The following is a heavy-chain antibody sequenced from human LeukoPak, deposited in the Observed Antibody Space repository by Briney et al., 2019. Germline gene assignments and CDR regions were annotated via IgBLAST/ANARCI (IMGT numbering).Heavy chain of an antibody. V-gene: IGHV3-53*01. CDR3: ARMRLDSSGYYYWAFDI. CDR2: IYSGGST. CDR1: GFTVSSNY. J-gene: IGHJ3*02. Sequence: GGSLRLSCAASGFTVSSNYMSWVPQAPGKGLEWVSVIYSGGSTYYADSVKGRFTISRDNSKNTLYLQMNSLRAEDTAVYYCARMRLDSSGYYYWAFDIWGQGTMVTVSS. D-gene: IGHD3-22*01.